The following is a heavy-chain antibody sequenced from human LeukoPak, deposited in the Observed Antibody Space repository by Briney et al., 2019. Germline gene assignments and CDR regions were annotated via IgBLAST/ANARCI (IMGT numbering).Heavy chain of an antibody. CDR3: ARDLQTWGSYRVFDS. D-gene: IGHD3-16*02. CDR2: ISPYNGNA. J-gene: IGHJ4*02. V-gene: IGHV1-18*01. CDR1: GCTFISYG. Sequence: ASVKVSCKTSGCTFISYGITWVRQAPGQGLEWMGWISPYNGNADYAQNLQGRVTMTTDTSTNTAYMELRSLRSDGTAVYYCARDLQTWGSYRVFDSWGQGTLVTVSS.